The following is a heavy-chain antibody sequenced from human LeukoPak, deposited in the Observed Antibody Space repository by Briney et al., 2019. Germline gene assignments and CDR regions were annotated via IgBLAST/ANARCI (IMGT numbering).Heavy chain of an antibody. J-gene: IGHJ4*02. D-gene: IGHD3-3*01. CDR2: ISSSSTI. V-gene: IGHV3-48*01. Sequence: GGSLRLSCAASGFTFSSYSMNWVRQAPGKGLEWVSYISSSSTICYADSVKGRFTISRDNAKNSLYLQMNSLRAEDTAVYYCARDGRFLEWLLPFGYWGQGTLVTVSS. CDR1: GFTFSSYS. CDR3: ARDGRFLEWLLPFGY.